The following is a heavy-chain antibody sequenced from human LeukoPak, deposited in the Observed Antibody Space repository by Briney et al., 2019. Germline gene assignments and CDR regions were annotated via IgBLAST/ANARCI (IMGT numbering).Heavy chain of an antibody. CDR3: ASTSGSYQSHDAFDI. V-gene: IGHV3-21*01. Sequence: GVSLRLSCAASGFTFSSYSMNWVRQAPGKGLEWGTSISSSSSNIYYADSVKGRFTISRDNAKNSLYLEMNSLRGEDTAVYYCASTSGSYQSHDAFDIWGQGTMVTVSS. J-gene: IGHJ3*02. CDR1: GFTFSSYS. CDR2: ISSSSSNI. D-gene: IGHD1-26*01.